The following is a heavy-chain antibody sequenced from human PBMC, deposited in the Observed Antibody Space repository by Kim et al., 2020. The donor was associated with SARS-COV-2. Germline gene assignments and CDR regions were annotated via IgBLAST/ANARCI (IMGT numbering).Heavy chain of an antibody. D-gene: IGHD2-15*01. J-gene: IGHJ6*02. CDR2: ISYDGSNK. CDR3: ARGRSYCSGGSCLRASDYYYYGMDV. V-gene: IGHV3-30*04. CDR1: GFTFSSYA. Sequence: GGSLRLSCAASGFTFSSYAMHWVRQAPGKGLEWVAVISYDGSNKYYADSVKGRFTISRDNSKNTLYLQMNSLRAEDTAVYYCARGRSYCSGGSCLRASDYYYYGMDVWGQGTTVTVSS.